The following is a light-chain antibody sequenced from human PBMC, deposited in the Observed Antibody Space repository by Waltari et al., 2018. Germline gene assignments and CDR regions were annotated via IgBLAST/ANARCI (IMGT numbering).Light chain of an antibody. Sequence: DIVLTQSPDSLAVSLGERATISCKSSQTVLYNSNDKNYLAWYQPKPGQPPRLLISWASIRESGVPDRFSGSGSGTDFTLTISSLQAEDVAVYYCQQYYRSRTFGQGTKVEIK. V-gene: IGKV4-1*01. CDR2: WAS. CDR3: QQYYRSRT. CDR1: QTVLYNSNDKNY. J-gene: IGKJ1*01.